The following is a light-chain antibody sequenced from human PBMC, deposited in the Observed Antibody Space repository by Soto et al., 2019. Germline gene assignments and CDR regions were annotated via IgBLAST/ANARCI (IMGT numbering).Light chain of an antibody. CDR1: ESIARH. CDR2: AAS. Sequence: DIQMTQSPSSLSASVGDRVTITCRASESIARHLNWYQQKPGKAPKLLIYAASSLQNGVPSRFRGGVSGTDFTPTISNPQPEDFATYYCQQTYSTLSITFGQGTRLEIK. CDR3: QQTYSTLSIT. V-gene: IGKV1-39*01. J-gene: IGKJ5*01.